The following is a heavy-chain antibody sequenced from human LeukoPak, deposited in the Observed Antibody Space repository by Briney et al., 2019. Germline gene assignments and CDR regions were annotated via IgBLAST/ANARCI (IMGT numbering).Heavy chain of an antibody. V-gene: IGHV4-59*01. CDR3: ARRHYYNGRAYYFLDY. Sequence: SETLSLTCTVSGASISSNYWTWIRQPPGKGLQWIGYISYSGGTNYNPSLKSRVTISLHTSKNQFSLRLSSLTAADTAVYYCARRHYYNGRAYYFLDYWGQGTLVTVSS. CDR2: ISYSGGT. J-gene: IGHJ4*02. CDR1: GASISSNY. D-gene: IGHD3-22*01.